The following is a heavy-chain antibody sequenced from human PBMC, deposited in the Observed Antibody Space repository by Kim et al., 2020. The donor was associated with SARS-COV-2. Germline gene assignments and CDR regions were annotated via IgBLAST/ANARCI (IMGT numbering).Heavy chain of an antibody. V-gene: IGHV1-8*01. CDR1: GYSFSSFE. D-gene: IGHD3-10*01. CDR3: ARSMVRGVRRGMDV. J-gene: IGHJ6*02. Sequence: ASVKVSCKASGYSFSSFEITWVRQATGQGLEWMGWMNPSSGKTGYAQKFQGRVTLTGNTSISTAYMEVSSQTPEDTAVYFCARSMVRGVRRGMDVWGQGTT. CDR2: MNPSSGKT.